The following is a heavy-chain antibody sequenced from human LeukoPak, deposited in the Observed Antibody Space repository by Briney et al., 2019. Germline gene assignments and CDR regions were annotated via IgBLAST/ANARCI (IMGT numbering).Heavy chain of an antibody. V-gene: IGHV1-58*02. Sequence: GTSVKVSCKASGFTXTSSAMQGVRQARGQRLEWIGWIVVGSGNTNYAQKFQERVTITRDMSTSTAYMELSSLRSEDTAVYYCAAAIQNYDSSGFDWFDPWGQGTLVTVSS. CDR3: AAAIQNYDSSGFDWFDP. J-gene: IGHJ5*02. CDR1: GFTXTSSA. D-gene: IGHD3-22*01. CDR2: IVVGSGNT.